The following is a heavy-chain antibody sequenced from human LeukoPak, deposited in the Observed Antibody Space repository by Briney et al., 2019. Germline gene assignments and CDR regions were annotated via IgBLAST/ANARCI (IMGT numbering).Heavy chain of an antibody. CDR2: ISGSGGSI. V-gene: IGHV3-23*01. CDR3: ARDREYSSPTFDY. CDR1: GITFSSYA. D-gene: IGHD6-6*01. J-gene: IGHJ4*02. Sequence: GEPLRLSCAASGITFSSYAMSWVRQAPGEGLGLVPAISGSGGSIYYADSVKGRFTISRDNSLDTLHLQMNSLRAEDTAVYYCARDREYSSPTFDYWGQGTLLTVSS.